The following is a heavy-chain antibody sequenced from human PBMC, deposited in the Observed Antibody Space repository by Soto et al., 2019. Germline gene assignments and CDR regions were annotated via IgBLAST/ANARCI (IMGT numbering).Heavy chain of an antibody. D-gene: IGHD1-26*01. V-gene: IGHV4-59*01. CDR2: IYSSGNT. CDR1: GGSISNYY. CDR3: ARYSGTYFDY. Sequence: SETLSLTCTVSGGSISNYYWTWIRQPPGKGLEWIAYIYSSGNTNYNPSLKSRVTISVDTSKSQFSLKLTSVTAADTAVYYCARYSGTYFDYWGQGTLVTVSS. J-gene: IGHJ4*02.